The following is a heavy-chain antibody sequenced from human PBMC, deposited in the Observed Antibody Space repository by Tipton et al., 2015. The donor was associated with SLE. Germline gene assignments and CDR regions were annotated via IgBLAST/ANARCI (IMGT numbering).Heavy chain of an antibody. CDR3: ARDKAIVAAGTFDY. CDR1: GGSISSYY. V-gene: IGHV4-34*01. Sequence: TLSLTCTVSGGSISSYYWSWIRQPPGKGLEWIGEINHSGSTTYNPSLKSRVTISVDTSKNQFSLKLSSVTAADTAVYYCARDKAIVAAGTFDYWGQGTLVTVSS. CDR2: INHSGST. J-gene: IGHJ4*02. D-gene: IGHD6-13*01.